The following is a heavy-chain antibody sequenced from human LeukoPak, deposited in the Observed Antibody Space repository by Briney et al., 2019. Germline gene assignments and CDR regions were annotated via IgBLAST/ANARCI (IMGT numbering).Heavy chain of an antibody. J-gene: IGHJ4*02. V-gene: IGHV4-59*08. CDR3: AGQDSSSWYHVDY. CDR2: IYYSGST. Sequence: SETLSLTCTVSGGSISSYYWSWIRQPPGKGLEWIGYIYYSGSTNYNPSLKSRVTISVDTSKNQFSLKLSSVTAADTAVYYCAGQDSSSWYHVDYWGQGTLVTVSS. D-gene: IGHD6-13*01. CDR1: GGSISSYY.